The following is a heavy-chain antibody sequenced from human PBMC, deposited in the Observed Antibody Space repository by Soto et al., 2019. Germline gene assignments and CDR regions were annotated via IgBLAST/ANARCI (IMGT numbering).Heavy chain of an antibody. J-gene: IGHJ4*02. Sequence: SETLSLSCTVSRSSISSYYGGWFRQPPGKGLEWIGYIYYSGSTTYHPSFKSRVTILVDTSKNQFSLNLTSVTAADTAVYYCARLGGYYQAFDQWGQGSLVTVS. CDR3: ARLGGYYQAFDQ. CDR1: RSSISSYY. V-gene: IGHV4-59*08. CDR2: IYYSGST. D-gene: IGHD3-22*01.